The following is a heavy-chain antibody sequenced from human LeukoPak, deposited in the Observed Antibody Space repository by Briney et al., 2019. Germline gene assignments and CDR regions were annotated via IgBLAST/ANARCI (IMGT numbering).Heavy chain of an antibody. CDR1: GFTFSSYA. D-gene: IGHD3-9*01. Sequence: GGSLRLSCAASGFTFSSYAMSWVRQAPGKGLEWVSAISGSGGSTYYADSVKGRFTISRDNSKNTLYLQMNSLRAEDTAVYYCARDSLRYFDSFDYWGQGTLVTVSS. CDR3: ARDSLRYFDSFDY. J-gene: IGHJ4*02. V-gene: IGHV3-23*01. CDR2: ISGSGGST.